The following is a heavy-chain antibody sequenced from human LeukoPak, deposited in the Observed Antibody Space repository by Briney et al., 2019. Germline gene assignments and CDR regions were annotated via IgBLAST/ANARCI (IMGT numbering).Heavy chain of an antibody. J-gene: IGHJ6*02. V-gene: IGHV4-34*01. D-gene: IGHD3-10*01. CDR3: ARDNFYGSGYYYYGMDV. Sequence: SETLSLTCAVYGGSFSGYYWSWIRQPPGKGLEWIGEINHSGSTNYNPSLKSRVTISVDTSKNQFSLKLSSVTAADTAVYYCARDNFYGSGYYYYGMDVWGQGTTVTVSS. CDR1: GGSFSGYY. CDR2: INHSGST.